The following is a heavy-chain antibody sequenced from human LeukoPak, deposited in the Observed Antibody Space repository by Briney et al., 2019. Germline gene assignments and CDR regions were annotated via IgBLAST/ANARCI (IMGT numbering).Heavy chain of an antibody. D-gene: IGHD5-18*01. CDR2: INHSGST. Sequence: SETLSLTCAVYGGSFNSYCWTWIRQSPGKGLEWIGEINHSGSTNYNPSLKSRVTISVDTSKNQFSLKLSSVTAADTAVYYCARALNNYGFLGTGYYFDYWGQGTLVTVSS. V-gene: IGHV4-34*01. J-gene: IGHJ4*02. CDR1: GGSFNSYC. CDR3: ARALNNYGFLGTGYYFDY.